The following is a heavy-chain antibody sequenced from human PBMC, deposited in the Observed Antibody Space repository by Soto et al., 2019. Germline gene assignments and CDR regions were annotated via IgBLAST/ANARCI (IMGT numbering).Heavy chain of an antibody. Sequence: TLSLTCAVYGGSFSGYYWSWIRQPPGKGLEWIGEINHSGSTNYNPSLKSRVTISVDTSKNQFSLKLSSVTAADTAVYYCARAYSSSWYFGRFDPWGQGTLVTVSS. D-gene: IGHD6-13*01. J-gene: IGHJ5*02. CDR1: GGSFSGYY. V-gene: IGHV4-34*01. CDR3: ARAYSSSWYFGRFDP. CDR2: INHSGST.